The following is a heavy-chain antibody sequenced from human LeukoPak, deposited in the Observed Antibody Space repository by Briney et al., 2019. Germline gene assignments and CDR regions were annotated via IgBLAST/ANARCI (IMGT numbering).Heavy chain of an antibody. CDR2: IYPGDSDA. V-gene: IGHV5-51*01. CDR3: AISLGLSDTYWDF. J-gene: IGHJ4*02. Sequence: GGSLKISCKASGYSFTTYWIGWVRQMPGKGLEWMGIIYPGDSDARYNPSFQGQVTISVDTSITTAHLQWSSLKASDTAIYYCAISLGLSDTYWDFWGQGTLVTVTS. CDR1: GYSFTTYW. D-gene: IGHD2-8*02.